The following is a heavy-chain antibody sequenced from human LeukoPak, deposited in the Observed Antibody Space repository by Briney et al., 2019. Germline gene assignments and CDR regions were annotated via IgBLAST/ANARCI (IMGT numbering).Heavy chain of an antibody. V-gene: IGHV3-7*01. CDR3: ARDSAVGNYAADY. CDR1: GFTFSSHW. Sequence: GGSLRLSCAASGFTFSSHWMSWLRQAPGKGLEWVANINQDGRDTYYVDSVKGRFTISRDNAKNSLYLEMNSLRAEDKAVYYCARDSAVGNYAADYWGQGTMVTVSS. J-gene: IGHJ4*01. CDR2: INQDGRDT. D-gene: IGHD1-26*01.